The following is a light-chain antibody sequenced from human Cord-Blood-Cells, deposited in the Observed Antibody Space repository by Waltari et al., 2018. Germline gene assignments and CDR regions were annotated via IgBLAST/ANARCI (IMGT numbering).Light chain of an antibody. J-gene: IGKJ5*01. CDR2: GAS. CDR1: QTVSSN. V-gene: IGKV3-15*01. Sequence: EIVMTQSPATLSVSPGESATLSCRASQTVSSNFAWYQQKPGQAPRLCIYGASTRATGIPARFSGSGSGTEFTLTISSLQSEDFAVYYCQQYNNWPITFGQGTRLEIK. CDR3: QQYNNWPIT.